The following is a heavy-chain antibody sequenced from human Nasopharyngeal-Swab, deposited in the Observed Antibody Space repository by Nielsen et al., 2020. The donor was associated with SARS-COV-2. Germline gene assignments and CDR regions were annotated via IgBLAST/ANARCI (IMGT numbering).Heavy chain of an antibody. CDR2: ISNSGSTI. CDR1: GFTFSSYE. D-gene: IGHD3-22*01. V-gene: IGHV3-48*03. Sequence: SLKISCAASGFTFSSYEMNWVRQAPGKGLEWVSYISNSGSTIYYADSVKGRFTISRDSAKNSLYLQMKSLRAEDTAVYYCARKAQNYYDSNGYLYWGQGTLVTVSS. CDR3: ARKAQNYYDSNGYLY. J-gene: IGHJ4*02.